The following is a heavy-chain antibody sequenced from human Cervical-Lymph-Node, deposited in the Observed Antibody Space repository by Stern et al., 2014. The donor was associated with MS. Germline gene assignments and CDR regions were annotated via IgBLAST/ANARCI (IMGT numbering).Heavy chain of an antibody. CDR2: ISTSGSTV. D-gene: IGHD1-14*01. Sequence: VQLVESGGGLVKPGGSLRLSCAASGFTFSDYYMSWIRQAPGKGLEWVSYISTSGSTVYYADSVKGRFTISRDNAKNSLYLQMNSLRVEDTAMYYCARDFSGYYYYGMDVWGQGTTVTVSS. CDR3: ARDFSGYYYYGMDV. CDR1: GFTFSDYY. V-gene: IGHV3-11*01. J-gene: IGHJ6*02.